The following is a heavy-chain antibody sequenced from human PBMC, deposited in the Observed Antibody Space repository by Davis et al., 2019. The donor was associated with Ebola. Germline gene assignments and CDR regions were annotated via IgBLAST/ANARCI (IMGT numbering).Heavy chain of an antibody. D-gene: IGHD3-10*01. V-gene: IGHV4-34*01. CDR1: GGSFWGYY. Sequence: PSETLSLTCAVYGGSFWGYYWNWIRQSPGKGLEWIGEINDSGNTNYNPSLKSRVTMSVDRSKNQFSLKVRSVSAADTAVYYCARGGYYGSGRGMDVWGQGTTVTVSS. CDR2: INDSGNT. J-gene: IGHJ6*02. CDR3: ARGGYYGSGRGMDV.